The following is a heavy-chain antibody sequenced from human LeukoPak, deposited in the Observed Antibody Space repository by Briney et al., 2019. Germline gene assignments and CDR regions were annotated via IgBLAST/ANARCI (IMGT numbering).Heavy chain of an antibody. Sequence: PSETLSLTCTVSGGSISSYYWSWIRQPPGKGLEWIGYIYYSGNTNYIPSLKSRVTISVDTSKNQFSLRLSSVTAADTAVYYCARNGNWNYVDYWAQGTLVTVSS. CDR1: GGSISSYY. CDR3: ARNGNWNYVDY. V-gene: IGHV4-59*08. D-gene: IGHD1-1*01. CDR2: IYYSGNT. J-gene: IGHJ4*02.